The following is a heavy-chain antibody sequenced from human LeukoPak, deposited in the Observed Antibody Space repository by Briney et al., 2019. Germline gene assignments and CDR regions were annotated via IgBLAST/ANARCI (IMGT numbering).Heavy chain of an antibody. J-gene: IGHJ4*02. CDR3: ARYYDSSGYEY. Sequence: GASVKVSCKASGGTFSSYAISWVRQAPGQGLEWMGRIIPILGIANYAQKFQGRVTITADKSTSTAYTELSSLRSEDTAVYYCARYYDSSGYEYWGQGTLVTVSS. CDR2: IIPILGIA. D-gene: IGHD3-22*01. CDR1: GGTFSSYA. V-gene: IGHV1-69*04.